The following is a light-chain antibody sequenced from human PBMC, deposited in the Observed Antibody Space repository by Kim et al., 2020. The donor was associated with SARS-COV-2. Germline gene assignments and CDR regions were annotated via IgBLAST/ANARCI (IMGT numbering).Light chain of an antibody. CDR3: QQDHNYPRT. CDR2: AAT. J-gene: IGKJ1*01. CDR1: QDIRND. Sequence: SASVGDRVTITGRASQDIRNDLGWYQQRPGKAPRLLILAATALQSRVPSRFSGSGSGTEFILTIDSLQPEDFATYFCQQDHNYPRTFGQGTTVEI. V-gene: IGKV1-6*01.